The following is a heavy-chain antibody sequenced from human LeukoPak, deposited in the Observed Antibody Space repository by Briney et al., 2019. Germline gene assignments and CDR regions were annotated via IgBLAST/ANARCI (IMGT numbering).Heavy chain of an antibody. D-gene: IGHD5-12*01. CDR2: ISDNGDST. J-gene: IGHJ3*01. CDR3: AKVRWATRDAFDV. V-gene: IGHV3-23*01. Sequence: PGPCLRPSWAPSGFTLSSDGMSWVRQAPGGGLECVSGISDNGDSTYYADSVKGRFTISRNNSKNTLFLQRTSLRGDDTAVYYCAKVRWATRDAFDVWGQGKMVAVT. CDR1: GFTLSSDG.